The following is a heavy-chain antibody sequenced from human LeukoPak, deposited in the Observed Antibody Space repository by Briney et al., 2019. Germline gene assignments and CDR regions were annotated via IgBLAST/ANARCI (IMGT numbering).Heavy chain of an antibody. V-gene: IGHV4-59*12. Sequence: SETLSLTCTVSGGSISSYYWSWIRQPPGKGLEWIGYIYYSGSTNYNPSLKSRVTISVDTSKNQFSLKLSSVTAADTAVYYCARDISSTGSYYYYMDVWGKGTAVTVSS. CDR2: IYYSGST. J-gene: IGHJ6*03. D-gene: IGHD6-6*01. CDR1: GGSISSYY. CDR3: ARDISSTGSYYYYMDV.